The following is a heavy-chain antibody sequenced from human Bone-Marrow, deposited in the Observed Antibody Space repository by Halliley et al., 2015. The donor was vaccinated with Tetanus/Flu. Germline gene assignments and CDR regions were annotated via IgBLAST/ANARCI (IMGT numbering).Heavy chain of an antibody. V-gene: IGHV4-59*01. Sequence: LRLSCTISGGSISSYYWNWIRQPPGKGLEWIGYIYYTGSTNYNPSLKSRVTISLDTSRNQFSLKLSSVIAADTAVYYCARGASGYDLGPFGMGVWGRGTTVTVSS. CDR2: IYYTGST. CDR1: GGSISSYY. J-gene: IGHJ6*02. CDR3: ARGASGYDLGPFGMGV. D-gene: IGHD5-12*01.